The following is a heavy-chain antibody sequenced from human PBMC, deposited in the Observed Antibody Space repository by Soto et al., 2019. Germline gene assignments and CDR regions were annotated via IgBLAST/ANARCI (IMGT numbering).Heavy chain of an antibody. CDR1: GFTFSSYW. Sequence: PGGSLRLSCAASGFTFSSYWMHWIRQAPGKGLVWVSRINSDGSSTSYADSVKGRFTISRDNAKNTLYLQMNSLRAEDTAVYYCARDSSSGKFDYWGQGTLVTVSS. D-gene: IGHD6-13*01. CDR2: INSDGSST. V-gene: IGHV3-74*01. J-gene: IGHJ4*02. CDR3: ARDSSSGKFDY.